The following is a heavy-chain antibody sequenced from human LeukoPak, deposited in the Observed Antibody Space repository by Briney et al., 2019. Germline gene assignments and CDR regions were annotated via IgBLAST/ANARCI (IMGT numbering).Heavy chain of an antibody. V-gene: IGHV1-3*01. J-gene: IGHJ5*02. CDR1: GYTFTSYG. Sequence: GASVKVSCKASGYTFTSYGISWVRQAPGQGLEWMGWINAGNGNTKYSQKFRGRVTITRDTSASTAYMELSSLRSEDTAVYYCAREGYCSGGSCYINWFDPWGQGTLVTVSS. CDR3: AREGYCSGGSCYINWFDP. D-gene: IGHD2-15*01. CDR2: INAGNGNT.